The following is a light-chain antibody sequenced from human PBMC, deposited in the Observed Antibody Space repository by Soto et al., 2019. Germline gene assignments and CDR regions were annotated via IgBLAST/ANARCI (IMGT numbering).Light chain of an antibody. CDR2: AAS. Sequence: VMTQSPATLSASPGDSATLSCRASRSVNSHLAWYQQKSGQAPRLLIYAASTRARGIPARFSGSGSGTEFTLTINSLQSEDFEVYYCQQYNHWPPITFGQGTRLEIK. J-gene: IGKJ5*01. CDR1: RSVNSH. V-gene: IGKV3-15*01. CDR3: QQYNHWPPIT.